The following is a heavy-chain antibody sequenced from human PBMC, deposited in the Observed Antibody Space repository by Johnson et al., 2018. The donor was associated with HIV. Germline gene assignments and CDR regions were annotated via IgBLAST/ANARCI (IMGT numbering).Heavy chain of an antibody. J-gene: IGHJ3*01. V-gene: IGHV3-30*18. CDR1: GFTFFSYG. Sequence: QVQLVESGGGVVQPGRSLRLSCVASGFTFFSYGMHWVRQAPGKGLEWVAVISYDGSNKYYVESVKGRFTISRDNSKDTLSLHLNSLRPEDTALYYCVKVSIRGTSFFPFDLWGQGTMVTVSS. CDR3: VKVSIRGTSFFPFDL. CDR2: ISYDGSNK. D-gene: IGHD1-7*01.